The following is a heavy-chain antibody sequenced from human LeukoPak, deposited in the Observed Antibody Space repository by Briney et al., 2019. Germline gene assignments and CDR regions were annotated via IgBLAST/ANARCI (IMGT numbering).Heavy chain of an antibody. J-gene: IGHJ6*03. V-gene: IGHV3-48*01. D-gene: IGHD4-11*01. CDR2: ISSSSSTI. CDR3: ARATVTSLTYYYYYMDV. CDR1: GFTFSSYW. Sequence: GGSLRLSCAASGFTFSSYWMNWVRQAPGKGLEWVSYISSSSSTIYYADSVKGRFTISRDNAKNSLYLQMNSLRAEDTAVYYCARATVTSLTYYYYYMDVWGKGTTVTVSS.